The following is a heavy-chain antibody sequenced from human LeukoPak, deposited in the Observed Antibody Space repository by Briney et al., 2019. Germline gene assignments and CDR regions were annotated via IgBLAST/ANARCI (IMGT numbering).Heavy chain of an antibody. CDR1: GFTFSSYA. CDR3: ARGREGATLSYYYVDV. Sequence: GRSLRLSCAASGFTFSSYAMHWVRQAPGKGLEWVAVISYDGSNKYYADSVKGRFTISRDNSKNTLYLQMNSLRAEDTAVYYCARGREGATLSYYYVDVWGKGTTVTVSS. D-gene: IGHD1-26*01. CDR2: ISYDGSNK. V-gene: IGHV3-30-3*01. J-gene: IGHJ6*03.